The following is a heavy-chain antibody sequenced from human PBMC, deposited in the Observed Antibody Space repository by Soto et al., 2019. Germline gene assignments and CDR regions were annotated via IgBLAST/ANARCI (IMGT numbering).Heavy chain of an antibody. CDR2: INPNSGGT. V-gene: IGHV1-2*02. CDR1: GYTFTGYY. J-gene: IGHJ6*02. D-gene: IGHD3-9*01. CDR3: ARGGEEYYDIFTGYSRAYYYYGMAV. Sequence: ASVKVSCKASGYTFTGYYMHWVRQARGQGLEWMGWINPNSGGTNYAQKFKGRVTMTRDTSISTAYMELSRLRSDDTAVYDCARGGEEYYDIFTGYSRAYYYYGMAVWGQGTTVTVSS.